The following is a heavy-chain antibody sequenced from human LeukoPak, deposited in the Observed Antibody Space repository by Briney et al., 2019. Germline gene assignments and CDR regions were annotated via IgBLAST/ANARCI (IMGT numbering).Heavy chain of an antibody. Sequence: GGSLRLSCAASGFAFSSHAMSWVRQAPGKGLEWVSAISGSGGSTYYADSVKGRFTISRDNSKNTLYLQMNSLRAEDTAVYYCAKQYSYGLAAFDYWGQGTLVAVSS. CDR1: GFAFSSHA. V-gene: IGHV3-23*01. D-gene: IGHD5-18*01. J-gene: IGHJ4*02. CDR2: ISGSGGST. CDR3: AKQYSYGLAAFDY.